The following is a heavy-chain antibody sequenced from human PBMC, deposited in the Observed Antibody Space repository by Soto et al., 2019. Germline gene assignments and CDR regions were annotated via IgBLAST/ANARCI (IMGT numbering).Heavy chain of an antibody. CDR2: IYYSGST. CDR3: GKKVPRNLFAS. CDR1: GGSISSSSYY. J-gene: IGHJ5*01. Sequence: SETLSLTCTVSGGSISSSSYYWGWIRQPPGKGLEWIGNIYYSGSTYYNPSLKSRVTISVDTSKNQFSLKLSSVTAADTAVFFLGKKVPRNLFASWARGTLDPGSA. V-gene: IGHV4-39*01. D-gene: IGHD3-16*01.